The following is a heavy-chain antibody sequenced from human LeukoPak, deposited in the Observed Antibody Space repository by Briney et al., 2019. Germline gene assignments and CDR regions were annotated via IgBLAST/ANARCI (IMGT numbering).Heavy chain of an antibody. D-gene: IGHD1-26*01. Sequence: GGSLRLSCAASGFTFSRYSMNWVRQAPGKGLEWVSSISSSSSYIYYADSVKGRFTISRDNAKNTLYLQMNSLRAEDTAVYYCARRSADAFDIWGQGTMVTVSS. J-gene: IGHJ3*02. CDR2: ISSSSSYI. CDR3: ARRSADAFDI. V-gene: IGHV3-21*01. CDR1: GFTFSRYS.